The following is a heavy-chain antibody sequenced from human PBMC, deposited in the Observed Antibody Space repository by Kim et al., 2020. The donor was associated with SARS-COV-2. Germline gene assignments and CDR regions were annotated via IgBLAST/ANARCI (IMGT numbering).Heavy chain of an antibody. D-gene: IGHD3-10*01. Sequence: GGSLRLSCAASGFTFSSYWMSWVRQAPGKGLEWVANIKQDGSEKYYVDSVKGRFTISRDNAKNSLYLQMNSLRAEDTAVYYCASRTSITMVRGVIAGGFEYWGQGTLVTVSS. CDR1: GFTFSSYW. CDR2: IKQDGSEK. CDR3: ASRTSITMVRGVIAGGFEY. J-gene: IGHJ4*02. V-gene: IGHV3-7*01.